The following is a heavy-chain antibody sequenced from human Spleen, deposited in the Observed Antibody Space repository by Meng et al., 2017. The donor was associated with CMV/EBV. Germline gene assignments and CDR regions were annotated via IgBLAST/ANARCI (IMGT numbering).Heavy chain of an antibody. CDR1: GFTFSSHW. V-gene: IGHV3-49*02. D-gene: IGHD2-2*02. Sequence: GESLKISCAASGFTFSSHWMHWVRQPPGKGLEWVGFIRSKAYGGTTEYAASVKGRFTISRDDSKSIAYLQMNSLKTEDTAVYYCTRVIVVPAAISGYYYYGMDVWGQGTTVTVSS. CDR2: IRSKAYGGTT. CDR3: TRVIVVPAAISGYYYYGMDV. J-gene: IGHJ6*02.